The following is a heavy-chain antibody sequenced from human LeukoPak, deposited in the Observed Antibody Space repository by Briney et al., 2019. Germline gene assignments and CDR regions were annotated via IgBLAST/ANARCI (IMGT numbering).Heavy chain of an antibody. CDR1: GFSFSTYA. CDR3: AKAVPLIVGAHCDY. CDR2: ISGSGGST. J-gene: IGHJ4*02. D-gene: IGHD1-26*01. Sequence: GGSLRLSCAASGFSFSTYAMTWLRQAPGKGREWGSSISGSGGSTYYADSGKGRFTISRDNSKKTLYLQMNNLRAGGPAVDYCAKAVPLIVGAHCDYWGQGTLVTVSS. V-gene: IGHV3-23*01.